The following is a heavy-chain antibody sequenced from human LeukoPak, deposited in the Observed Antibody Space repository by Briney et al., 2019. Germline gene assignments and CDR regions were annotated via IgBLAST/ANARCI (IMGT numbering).Heavy chain of an antibody. CDR1: GFTFSSYS. J-gene: IGHJ5*02. V-gene: IGHV3-21*01. CDR3: ARSGAFPGAGWFDP. D-gene: IGHD6-19*01. Sequence: PGGSLRLSCAASGFTFSSYSMNWVRQAPGKGLEWVSSISSSSSYIYYADSVKGRFTISRDNAKNSLYLQMNSLRAEDTAVYYCARSGAFPGAGWFDPWGQGTLVTVSS. CDR2: ISSSSSYI.